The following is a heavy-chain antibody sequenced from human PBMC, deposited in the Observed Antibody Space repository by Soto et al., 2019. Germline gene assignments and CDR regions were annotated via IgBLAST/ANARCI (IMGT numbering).Heavy chain of an antibody. V-gene: IGHV3-23*01. CDR1: GFTFSTFA. CDR3: AKEIGGYYFDS. CDR2: ISGSGGTT. Sequence: EVQLLESGGGLVQPGGSLRLSCAASGFTFSTFAMSWVRQAPGKGLESVSRISGSGGTTYYADSVKGRFTISRDNSKNTLYLQVNSLRAEHTAVYYCAKEIGGYYFDSWGQGTLVAVSS. D-gene: IGHD3-16*01. J-gene: IGHJ4*02.